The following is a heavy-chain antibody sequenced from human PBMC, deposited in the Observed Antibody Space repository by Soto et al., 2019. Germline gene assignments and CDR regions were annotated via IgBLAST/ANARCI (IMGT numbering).Heavy chain of an antibody. J-gene: IGHJ4*02. Sequence: ASVKVSCKASGYTFTSYGISWVRQAPGQGLEWMGWISAYNGNTNYAQKLQGRVTMTTDTSTSTAYMELRSLRSDDTAVYYCARWGYDFWSGYLRYFDYWGQGTLVTVSS. D-gene: IGHD3-3*01. CDR1: GYTFTSYG. CDR2: ISAYNGNT. CDR3: ARWGYDFWSGYLRYFDY. V-gene: IGHV1-18*01.